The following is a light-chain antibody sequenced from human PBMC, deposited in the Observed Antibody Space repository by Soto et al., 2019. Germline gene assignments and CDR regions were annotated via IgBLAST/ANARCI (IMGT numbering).Light chain of an antibody. CDR1: HNILYSSDNKNY. CDR2: WAS. Sequence: DIVLTPTPDSLAVPMGASSTINCKSSHNILYSSDNKNYLSWYQQRPGQPPKLLFYWASTRESGVPDRFSGSGSGTHFTLTITSLQAEDVAVYYCQQDYSSPPTFGQGTKVDIK. CDR3: QQDYSSPPT. J-gene: IGKJ1*01. V-gene: IGKV4-1*01.